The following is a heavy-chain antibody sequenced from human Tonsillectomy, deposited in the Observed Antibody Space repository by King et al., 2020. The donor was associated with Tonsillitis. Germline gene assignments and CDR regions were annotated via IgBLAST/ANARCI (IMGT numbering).Heavy chain of an antibody. V-gene: IGHV3-30-3*01. CDR2: ISYDGSNK. CDR3: ARGGSATKPYDYYGMEV. D-gene: IGHD5-24*01. CDR1: GFTFSSYA. Sequence: VQLVESGGGVVQPGRSLRLSCAASGFTFSSYAMHWVRQAPGKGLEWVAVISYDGSNKYYADSVKGRFTISRDNSKNTLYLQMNSLRAEDTAVYYCARGGSATKPYDYYGMEVWGQGTTVTVSS. J-gene: IGHJ6*02.